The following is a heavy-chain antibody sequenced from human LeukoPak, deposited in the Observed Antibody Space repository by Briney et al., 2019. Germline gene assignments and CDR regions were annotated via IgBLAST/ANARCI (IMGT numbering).Heavy chain of an antibody. D-gene: IGHD2-15*01. CDR2: ISYDGGNK. CDR1: GFTFSSYG. V-gene: IGHV3-30*03. J-gene: IGHJ4*02. Sequence: PGGSLRLSCAASGFTFSSYGMHWVRQAPGKGLEWVAVISYDGGNKYYADSVKGRFTISRDNSKNTLYLQLNSLRVEDTAVYYCAMGWHYFDYWGQGTLVTVSS. CDR3: AMGWHYFDY.